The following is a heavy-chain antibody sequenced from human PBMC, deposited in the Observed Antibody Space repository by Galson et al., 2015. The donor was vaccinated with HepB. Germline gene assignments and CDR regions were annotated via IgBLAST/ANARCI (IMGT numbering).Heavy chain of an antibody. CDR3: ARDRPVAGKGSYFDY. Sequence: SLRLSCAASGFTFSSYSMNWVRQAPGKGLEWVSSISSSSSYIYYADSVKGRFTISRDNAKNSLYLQMNSLRAEDTAVYYCARDRPVAGKGSYFDYWGQGTLVTVSS. D-gene: IGHD6-19*01. CDR1: GFTFSSYS. J-gene: IGHJ4*02. V-gene: IGHV3-21*01. CDR2: ISSSSSYI.